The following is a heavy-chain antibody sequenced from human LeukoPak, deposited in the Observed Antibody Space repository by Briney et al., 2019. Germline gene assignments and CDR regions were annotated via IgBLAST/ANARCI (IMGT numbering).Heavy chain of an antibody. V-gene: IGHV4-4*07. Sequence: SETLSLICTVSGGSITNSYWSWIRHSAGTGMEWIGRIHATGSTNYSPSLKSRVSMSLDMPTNQFSLTLSAVTVADTATYYCARIFDRDIWGQGALVTVSP. CDR3: ARIFDRDI. CDR2: IHATGST. CDR1: GGSITNSY. J-gene: IGHJ3*02. D-gene: IGHD3-22*01.